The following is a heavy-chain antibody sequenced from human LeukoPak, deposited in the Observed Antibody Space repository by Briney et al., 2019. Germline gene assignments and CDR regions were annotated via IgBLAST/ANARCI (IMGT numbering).Heavy chain of an antibody. CDR2: ISTSGGTI. V-gene: IGHV3-11*01. Sequence: GGSLRLSCAASQFTFSDYYMSWIRQAPGKGLERVSYISTSGGTIYYGDSVKGRFTISRDNAKNSLYLQMNSLQVEDTAVYYRARFLYYYDSSPLDYWGQGTLVTVSS. CDR1: QFTFSDYY. J-gene: IGHJ4*02. D-gene: IGHD3-22*01. CDR3: ARFLYYYDSSPLDY.